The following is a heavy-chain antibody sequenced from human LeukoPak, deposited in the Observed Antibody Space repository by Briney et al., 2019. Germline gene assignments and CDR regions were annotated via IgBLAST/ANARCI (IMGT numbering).Heavy chain of an antibody. CDR1: GGSISSYY. D-gene: IGHD3-3*01. J-gene: IGHJ5*02. V-gene: IGHV4-59*08. CDR2: IYYSGST. Sequence: SETLSLTCTVSGGSISSYYWSWIRQPAGKGLEWIGYIYYSGSTNYNPSLKSRVTISVDTSKNQFSLKLSSVTAADTAVYYCARHNLYDFWSGYYLYNWFDPWGQGTLVTVSS. CDR3: ARHNLYDFWSGYYLYNWFDP.